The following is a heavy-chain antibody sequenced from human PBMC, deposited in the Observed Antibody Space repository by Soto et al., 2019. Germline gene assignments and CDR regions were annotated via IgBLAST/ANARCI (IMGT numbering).Heavy chain of an antibody. CDR1: GFAVSATY. Sequence: LRLSCVVSGFAVSATYMSWVRQAPGQGLEWVSVLTANGNTIYADAVKGRFTVSRDISKNTVYLQLNSVTVEDTGLYYCARDALGLDVWGRGTTVTVSS. CDR2: LTANGNT. CDR3: ARDALGLDV. J-gene: IGHJ6*02. V-gene: IGHV3-53*01.